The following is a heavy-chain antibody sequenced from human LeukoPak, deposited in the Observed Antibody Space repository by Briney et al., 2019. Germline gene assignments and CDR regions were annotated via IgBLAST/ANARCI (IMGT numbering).Heavy chain of an antibody. CDR3: ARVQDGSSWFEYFHH. CDR1: GFTLDDYA. Sequence: GGSLRLSCAASGFTLDDYAMHWVRQAPGKGLEWVSGISWNSGAIGYTDSVKGRFTISRDNAKNSLFLQMNSLRAEDTAVYYCARVQDGSSWFEYFHHWGQGTLVTVSS. CDR2: ISWNSGAI. D-gene: IGHD6-19*01. J-gene: IGHJ1*01. V-gene: IGHV3-9*01.